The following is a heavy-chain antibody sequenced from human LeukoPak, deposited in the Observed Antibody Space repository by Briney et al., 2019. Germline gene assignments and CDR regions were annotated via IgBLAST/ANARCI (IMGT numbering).Heavy chain of an antibody. CDR1: GYTFTSYG. V-gene: IGHV1-18*01. Sequence: ASVKVSCKASGYTFTSYGISWVRQAPGQGLEWMGWISAYNGNTNYAQKLQGRVTMTTDTSTSTAYMELRSLRSDDTAVYYCARDRHYDFWGEQQSYYFDYWGQGTLVTVSS. D-gene: IGHD3-3*01. J-gene: IGHJ4*02. CDR3: ARDRHYDFWGEQQSYYFDY. CDR2: ISAYNGNT.